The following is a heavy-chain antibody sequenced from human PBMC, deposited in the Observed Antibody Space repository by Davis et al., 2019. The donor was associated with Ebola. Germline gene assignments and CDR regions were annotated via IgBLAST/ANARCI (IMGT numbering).Heavy chain of an antibody. CDR1: GGSFSDYY. V-gene: IGHV4-34*01. D-gene: IGHD6-19*01. J-gene: IGHJ6*02. CDR3: ARERQQWLVRRAYGMDV. CDR2: INHSGST. Sequence: SETLSLTCAVYGGSFSDYYWSWIRQPPGKGLEWIGEINHSGSTNYNPSLKSRVTISVDTSKNQFSLKLSSVTAADTAVYYCARERQQWLVRRAYGMDVWGQGTTVTVSS.